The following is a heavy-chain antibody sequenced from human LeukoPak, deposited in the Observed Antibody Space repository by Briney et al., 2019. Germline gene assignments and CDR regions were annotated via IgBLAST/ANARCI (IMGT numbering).Heavy chain of an antibody. Sequence: GGSLRLSCAASGFTFSSYGMHWVRQAPGKGLEWVAVISYDGSNKYYADSVKGRFTISRDNSKNTLYLQMNSLRAEDTAVYYCAKSRPNYYDSSGPPDYWGQGTLVTVSS. CDR1: GFTFSSYG. V-gene: IGHV3-30*18. CDR2: ISYDGSNK. CDR3: AKSRPNYYDSSGPPDY. D-gene: IGHD3-22*01. J-gene: IGHJ4*02.